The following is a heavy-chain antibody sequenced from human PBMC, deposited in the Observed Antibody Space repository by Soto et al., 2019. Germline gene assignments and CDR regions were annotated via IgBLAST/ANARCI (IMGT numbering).Heavy chain of an antibody. Sequence: ESGGGVVQPGRSLRLSCAASGFTFSSYGMHWVRQAPGKGLEWVAVISYDGSNKYYADSVKGRFTISRDNSKNTLYLQMSSLRAEDTAVYYCAKNGYRDYFDYWGQGTLVTVSS. CDR2: ISYDGSNK. V-gene: IGHV3-30*18. CDR3: AKNGYRDYFDY. J-gene: IGHJ4*02. D-gene: IGHD6-25*01. CDR1: GFTFSSYG.